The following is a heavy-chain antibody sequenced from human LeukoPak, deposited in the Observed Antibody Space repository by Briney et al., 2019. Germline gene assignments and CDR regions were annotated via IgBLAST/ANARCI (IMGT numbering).Heavy chain of an antibody. V-gene: IGHV4-39*07. CDR2: IYYSGST. Sequence: SETLSLTCTVSGGSISSSSYYWGWIRQPPGKGLEWIGSIYYSGSTYYNPSLKSRVTISVDTSKNQFSLKLSSVTAADTAVYYCARDILNYYGSGSLGGPFDYWGQGTLVTVSS. CDR3: ARDILNYYGSGSLGGPFDY. D-gene: IGHD3-10*01. CDR1: GGSISSSSYY. J-gene: IGHJ4*02.